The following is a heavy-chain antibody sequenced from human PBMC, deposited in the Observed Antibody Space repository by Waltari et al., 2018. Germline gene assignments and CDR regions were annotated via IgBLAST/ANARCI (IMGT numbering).Heavy chain of an antibody. Sequence: QLQLQESGPALVKPSETLSLTRTVSGGSISRSTYYWGWIRQPPGKGLEWIGSIYYSGTTYYNPSLKSRVTISVDTSKNQFSLKLSSVTAADTAMYYCARQCKGYNYGLGDYYYDGMDVWGQGTTVTVSS. J-gene: IGHJ6*02. CDR3: ARQCKGYNYGLGDYYYDGMDV. D-gene: IGHD5-18*01. CDR2: IYYSGTT. V-gene: IGHV4-39*01. CDR1: GGSISRSTYY.